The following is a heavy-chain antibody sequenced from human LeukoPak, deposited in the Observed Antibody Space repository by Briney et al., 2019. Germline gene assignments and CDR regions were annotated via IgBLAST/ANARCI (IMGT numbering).Heavy chain of an antibody. V-gene: IGHV4-34*01. CDR3: ARVWVGIVVPAAIRKDWLDP. CDR2: INHSGST. Sequence: SETLSLTCAVYGGSFSGYYWSWIRQPPGKGLEWIGEINHSGSTNYNPSLKSRVTISVDTSKNQFSLKLSSVTAADTAVYYCARVWVGIVVPAAIRKDWLDPWGQGTLVTVSS. D-gene: IGHD2-2*02. J-gene: IGHJ5*02. CDR1: GGSFSGYY.